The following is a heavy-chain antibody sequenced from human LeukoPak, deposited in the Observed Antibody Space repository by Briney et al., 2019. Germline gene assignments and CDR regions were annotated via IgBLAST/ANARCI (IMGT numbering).Heavy chain of an antibody. Sequence: PSETLSLTCTVSGGSISSGGYSWSWIRQPPGKGLEWIGYIYHSGSTYYNPSLKSRVTISVDRSKNQFSLKLSSVTAADTAVYYCARAQKPSNYYDSGGPIDYWGQGTLVTVSS. J-gene: IGHJ4*02. D-gene: IGHD3-22*01. V-gene: IGHV4-30-2*01. CDR1: GGSISSGGYS. CDR2: IYHSGST. CDR3: ARAQKPSNYYDSGGPIDY.